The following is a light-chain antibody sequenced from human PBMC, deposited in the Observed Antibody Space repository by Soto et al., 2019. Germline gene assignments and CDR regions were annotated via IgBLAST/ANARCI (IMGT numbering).Light chain of an antibody. V-gene: IGKV2-28*01. Sequence: DLVLTQSPLSLPVTPGEPASISCKSSQSLLHSKGYECLDWYLQKPGQSPQLLISLGSIRASGVPDRFSGSGSGTDFALNISRVDAEDVGIYYCMQALQTPPTFGQGTKVEI. CDR1: QSLLHSKGYEC. CDR2: LGS. CDR3: MQALQTPPT. J-gene: IGKJ1*01.